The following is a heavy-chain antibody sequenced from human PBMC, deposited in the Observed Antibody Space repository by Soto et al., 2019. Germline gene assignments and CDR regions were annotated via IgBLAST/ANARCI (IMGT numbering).Heavy chain of an antibody. D-gene: IGHD6-13*01. CDR1: GGTFSRYA. CDR2: IIPIFGTA. J-gene: IGHJ6*02. Sequence: SEKVSCKASGGTFSRYAISWVRQAPGQGLEWMGGIIPIFGTANYAQKFQGRVTITADKSTSTAYMELSSLRSEDTAVYSCACCSVSSSSGYYYGMDVWGQGTTVTVSS. V-gene: IGHV1-69*06. CDR3: ACCSVSSSSGYYYGMDV.